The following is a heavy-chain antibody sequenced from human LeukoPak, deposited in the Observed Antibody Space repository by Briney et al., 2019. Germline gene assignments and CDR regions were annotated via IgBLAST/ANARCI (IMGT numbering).Heavy chain of an antibody. Sequence: GGSLRLSCAASGFTLSSYGMGWVRQAPGKGLEWVSVISGSGGSIYYADSVKGRFTISRDNSKSTLYLQMNSPRVEDTAIYYCAREAFYKSGWYSLFGHWGQGTLVTVSS. CDR3: AREAFYKSGWYSLFGH. CDR2: ISGSGGSI. CDR1: GFTLSSYG. D-gene: IGHD6-19*01. J-gene: IGHJ4*02. V-gene: IGHV3-23*01.